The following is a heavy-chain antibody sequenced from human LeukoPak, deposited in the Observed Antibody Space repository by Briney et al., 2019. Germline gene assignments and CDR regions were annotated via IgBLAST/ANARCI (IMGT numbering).Heavy chain of an antibody. CDR1: GFTFSSYG. CDR3: AKIPGYCSGGSCPYFDY. Sequence: GGSLRLSCAASGFTFSSYGMHWVRQAPGKGLEWVAFIRYDGSNKYYADSVKGRFTISRDNSKNTLYLQMNSLRAEDTAVYYCAKIPGYCSGGSCPYFDYWGQGTLVTVSS. J-gene: IGHJ4*02. V-gene: IGHV3-30*02. CDR2: IRYDGSNK. D-gene: IGHD2-15*01.